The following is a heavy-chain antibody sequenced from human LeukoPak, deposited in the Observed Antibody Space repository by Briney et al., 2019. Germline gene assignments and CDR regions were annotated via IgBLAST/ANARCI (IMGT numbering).Heavy chain of an antibody. CDR3: ARGAVAWDAFDI. CDR1: GFTFSSYE. Sequence: GGSLRLSCAASGFTFSSYEVNWVRQAPGKGLEWVSYISSSGSTIYYADSVKGRFTISRDNAKNSLYLQMNSLRAEDTAVYYCARGAVAWDAFDIWGQGTMVTVSS. J-gene: IGHJ3*02. CDR2: ISSSGSTI. V-gene: IGHV3-48*03. D-gene: IGHD6-19*01.